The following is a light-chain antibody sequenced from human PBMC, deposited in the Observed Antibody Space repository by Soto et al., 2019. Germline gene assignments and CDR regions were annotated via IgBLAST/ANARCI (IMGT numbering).Light chain of an antibody. Sequence: QSVLTQPPSASGTPGQRVTISCSGSSSNIGSNYVYWYQQLPGTAPKLLLYRNNQRPSGVPDRFFCSKSGTSASLAISGLRSEDEADYYCAAWDDSLSGFVVFGGGTKLTVL. CDR1: SSNIGSNY. V-gene: IGLV1-47*01. J-gene: IGLJ2*01. CDR2: RNN. CDR3: AAWDDSLSGFVV.